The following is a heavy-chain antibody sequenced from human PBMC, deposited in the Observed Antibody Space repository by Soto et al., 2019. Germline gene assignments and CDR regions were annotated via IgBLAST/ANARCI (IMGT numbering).Heavy chain of an antibody. CDR2: VNPSGGHT. V-gene: IGHV1-46*01. D-gene: IGHD2-21*02. J-gene: IGHJ4*02. CDR1: ADTFTEYY. CDR3: ARVRHAVVVTAALDY. Sequence: QVQPMQSGAEVKKPGASVTVSCKATADTFTEYYLHWVRQAPGQGLEWMATVNPSGGHTTYPQHSLGRVTMPRYTVTSTLYMELTSLTSEDTAVYYGARVRHAVVVTAALDYWGQGTVVTVSS.